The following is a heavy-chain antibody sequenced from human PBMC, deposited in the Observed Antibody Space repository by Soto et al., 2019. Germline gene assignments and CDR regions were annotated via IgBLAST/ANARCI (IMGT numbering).Heavy chain of an antibody. CDR3: ARQDHPTTLFDY. Sequence: PSETLSLTCTVSGGSISSSSYYWGWIRQPPGKGLEWIGSIYYSGSTYYNPSLKSRVTISVDTSKNQSSLKLSSVTAADTAVYYCARQDHPTTLFDYWGQGTLVTVSS. CDR2: IYYSGST. V-gene: IGHV4-39*01. CDR1: GGSISSSSYY. D-gene: IGHD4-4*01. J-gene: IGHJ4*02.